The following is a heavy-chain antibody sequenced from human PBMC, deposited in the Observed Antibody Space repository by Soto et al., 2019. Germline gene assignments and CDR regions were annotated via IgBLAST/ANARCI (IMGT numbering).Heavy chain of an antibody. D-gene: IGHD3-22*01. CDR3: ARHDSSGYQDAFDI. Sequence: SETLSITCTVSGGSISSYYWSWIRQPPRKGLEWIGYIYYSGSTNYNPSLKSRVTITVDTSKSQFSLNLSSVTAANTAVYYCARHDSSGYQDAFDIWGQGTMVTVSS. CDR2: IYYSGST. J-gene: IGHJ3*02. V-gene: IGHV4-59*08. CDR1: GGSISSYY.